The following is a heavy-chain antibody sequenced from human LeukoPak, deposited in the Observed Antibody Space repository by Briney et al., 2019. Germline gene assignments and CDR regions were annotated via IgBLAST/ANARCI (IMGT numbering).Heavy chain of an antibody. CDR3: ARDRGFGREDWFDP. Sequence: TGGSLILSCAASGFTFSSYSMNWVRQAPGKGLEWVSSISSSSSYIYYADSVKGRFTISRDNAKNSLYLQMNSLRAEDTAVYYCARDRGFGREDWFDPWGQGTLVTVSS. J-gene: IGHJ5*02. V-gene: IGHV3-21*01. CDR1: GFTFSSYS. D-gene: IGHD3-10*01. CDR2: ISSSSSYI.